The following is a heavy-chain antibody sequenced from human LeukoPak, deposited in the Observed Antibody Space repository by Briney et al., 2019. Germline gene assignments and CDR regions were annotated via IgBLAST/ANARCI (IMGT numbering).Heavy chain of an antibody. CDR3: ARDRGGSSSWYLDY. V-gene: IGHV1-2*02. Sequence: ASVKVSCKASGYTFTDYYINWVRQAPGQGLEWIGWINPNSGGTNYAQKFQGRVTMTRDTSISTAYMELSRLRSDDTAVYYCARDRGGSSSWYLDYWGQGTLVTVSS. CDR2: INPNSGGT. D-gene: IGHD6-13*01. J-gene: IGHJ4*02. CDR1: GYTFTDYY.